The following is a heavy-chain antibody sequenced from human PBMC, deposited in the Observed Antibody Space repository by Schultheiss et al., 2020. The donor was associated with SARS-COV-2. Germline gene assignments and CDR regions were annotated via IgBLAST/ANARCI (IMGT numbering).Heavy chain of an antibody. CDR3: ARLHGDYFDRNWFDP. D-gene: IGHD4-17*01. Sequence: SQTLSLTCAVYGGSFSGYYWSWIRQPPGKGLEWIGEIYHSGSTNYNPSLKSRVTISVDTSKNQFSLKVTSVTAADTAVYYCARLHGDYFDRNWFDPWGQGILVTVSS. CDR1: GGSFSGYY. J-gene: IGHJ5*02. CDR2: IYHSGST. V-gene: IGHV4-34*01.